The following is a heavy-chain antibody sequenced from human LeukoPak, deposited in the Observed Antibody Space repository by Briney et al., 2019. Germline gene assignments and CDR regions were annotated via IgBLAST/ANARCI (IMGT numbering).Heavy chain of an antibody. V-gene: IGHV3-64D*06. D-gene: IGHD6-19*01. CDR3: VKDPKLAYSSGYLH. CDR2: ISSNGGST. Sequence: GGSLRLSCAASGFTFSSYAMSWVRQAPGKGLEWVSAISSNGGSTYYADSVKGRFTISRDNSKNTLYLQMSSLRAEDTAVYYCVKDPKLAYSSGYLHWGQGTLVTVSS. CDR1: GFTFSSYA. J-gene: IGHJ4*02.